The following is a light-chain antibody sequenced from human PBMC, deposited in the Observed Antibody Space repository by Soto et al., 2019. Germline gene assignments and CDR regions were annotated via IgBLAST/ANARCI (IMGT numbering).Light chain of an antibody. Sequence: QSVLTQPPSVSGAPGQRVTISCTGSISNIGAGYDVHWYQQLPGTAPKLLIYGNSNRPSGVPDRFSGSKSGTSASLAITGLQAEDEADYYCQSYDSSLSGYVFGTGTKVNV. CDR1: ISNIGAGYD. V-gene: IGLV1-40*01. J-gene: IGLJ1*01. CDR2: GNS. CDR3: QSYDSSLSGYV.